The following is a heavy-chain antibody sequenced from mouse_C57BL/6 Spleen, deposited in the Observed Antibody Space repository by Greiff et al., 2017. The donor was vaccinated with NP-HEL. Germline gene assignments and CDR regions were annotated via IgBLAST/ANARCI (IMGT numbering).Heavy chain of an antibody. CDR2: INPNNGGS. CDR3: AIPMITTPFDAMDY. D-gene: IGHD2-4*01. CDR1: GYTFTDYN. J-gene: IGHJ4*01. V-gene: IGHV1-22*01. Sequence: VQLQQSGPELVKPGASVKMSCKASGYTFTDYNMHWVKQSPGKSLEWIGYINPNNGGSSYNQKFKGKATLTVNKSSSTSCKELRSLTSEDSAVYYGAIPMITTPFDAMDYWGQGTSVTVSS.